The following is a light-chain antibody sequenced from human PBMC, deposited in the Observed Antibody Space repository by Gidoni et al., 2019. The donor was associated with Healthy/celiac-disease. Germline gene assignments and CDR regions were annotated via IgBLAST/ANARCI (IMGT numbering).Light chain of an antibody. CDR1: HSISRY. CDR2: AAS. J-gene: IGKJ1*01. Sequence: DLQMTQSPSSLSASVGDRVTITFRASHSISRYLNWYQQNPGKAPKLLIYAASSLQSGVPSRVSGGGSGTDFTLTISSLQPEDFATYYCQQSYSTPWTFGQGTKVEIK. CDR3: QQSYSTPWT. V-gene: IGKV1-39*01.